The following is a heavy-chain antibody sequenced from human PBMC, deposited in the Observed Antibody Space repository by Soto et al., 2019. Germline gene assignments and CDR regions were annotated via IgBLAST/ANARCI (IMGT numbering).Heavy chain of an antibody. CDR3: ARSLGYCSGGSCYSYYYYGMDV. CDR1: GYTFTSYY. V-gene: IGHV1-46*03. Sequence: ASVKVSCKASGYTFTSYYMHWVRQAPGQGLEWMGIINPSGGSTSYAQKFQGRVTMTRDTSTSTVYMELSSLRSEDTAVYYCARSLGYCSGGSCYSYYYYGMDVWGQGTTVTVSS. J-gene: IGHJ6*02. D-gene: IGHD2-15*01. CDR2: INPSGGST.